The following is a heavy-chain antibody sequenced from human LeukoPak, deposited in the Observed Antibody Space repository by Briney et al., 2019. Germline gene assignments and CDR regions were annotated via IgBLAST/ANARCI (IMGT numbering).Heavy chain of an antibody. D-gene: IGHD3-10*01. CDR2: RKQDGRET. J-gene: IGHJ6*03. V-gene: IGHV3-7*03. CDR3: ARGRAGSNPKLYYNMDV. Sequence: ANRKQDGRETYYVDSVKGRFTSSKDNAENSVDLRMNSLRGEDTAVYYCARGRAGSNPKLYYNMDVWGTVTTVTVP.